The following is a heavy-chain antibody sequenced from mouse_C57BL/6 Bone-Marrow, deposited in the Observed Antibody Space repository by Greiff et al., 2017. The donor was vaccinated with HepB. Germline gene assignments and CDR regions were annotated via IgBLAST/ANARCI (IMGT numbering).Heavy chain of an antibody. D-gene: IGHD1-1*01. CDR2: IWSGGST. Sequence: QVQLKQSGPGLVQPSQSLSITCTVSGFSLTSYGVHWVRQPPGKGLEWLGVIWSGGSTDYNAAFISRLSISKDNSKSQVFFKMNSLQADDTAIYYCAKGGYYGRSPWYFDVWGTGTTVTVSS. V-gene: IGHV2-4*01. CDR3: AKGGYYGRSPWYFDV. J-gene: IGHJ1*03. CDR1: GFSLTSYG.